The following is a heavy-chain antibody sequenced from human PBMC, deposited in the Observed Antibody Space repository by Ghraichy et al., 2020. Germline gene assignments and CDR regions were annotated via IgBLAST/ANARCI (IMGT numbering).Heavy chain of an antibody. CDR2: IYTSGST. V-gene: IGHV4-61*02. D-gene: IGHD2-15*01. J-gene: IGHJ4*02. CDR3: ARGRGYCSGGSCYSLFDY. Sequence: SETLSLTCTVSGGSISSGSYYWSWIRQPAGKGLEWIGRIYTSGSTNYNPSLKSRVTISVDTSKNQFSLKLSSVTAADTAVYYCARGRGYCSGGSCYSLFDYWGQGTLVTVSS. CDR1: GGSISSGSYY.